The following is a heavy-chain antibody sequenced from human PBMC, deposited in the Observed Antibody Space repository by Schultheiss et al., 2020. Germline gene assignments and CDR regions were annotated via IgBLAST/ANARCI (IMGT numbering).Heavy chain of an antibody. CDR2: IYTGGST. D-gene: IGHD2-15*01. Sequence: SETLSLTCTVSGGSISSYYWSWIRQPAGKGLEWIGRIYTGGSTNYNPSLKSRVTISVDTSKNQFSLKLSSVTAADTAVYYCARSVGYCSGGSCYPGYYFDYWGQGTLVTVSS. V-gene: IGHV4-4*07. CDR1: GGSISSYY. J-gene: IGHJ4*02. CDR3: ARSVGYCSGGSCYPGYYFDY.